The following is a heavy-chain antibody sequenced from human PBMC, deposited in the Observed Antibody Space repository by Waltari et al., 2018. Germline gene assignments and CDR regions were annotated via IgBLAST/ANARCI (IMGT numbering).Heavy chain of an antibody. CDR2: IIPIFGTA. CDR3: AREGPSYGITFGGVIAPLGY. J-gene: IGHJ4*02. D-gene: IGHD3-16*02. CDR1: GGTFSSYA. Sequence: QDQLVQSGAEVKKPGSSVKVSCKASGGTFSSYAISWVRQAPGQGLEWMGGIIPIFGTANYAQKFQGRVTITTDESTSTAYMELSSLRSEDTAVYYCAREGPSYGITFGGVIAPLGYWGQGTLVTVSS. V-gene: IGHV1-69*05.